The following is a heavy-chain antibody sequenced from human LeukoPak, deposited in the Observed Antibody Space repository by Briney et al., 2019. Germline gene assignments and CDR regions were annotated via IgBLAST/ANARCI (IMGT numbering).Heavy chain of an antibody. D-gene: IGHD5-18*01. CDR3: ARIRYSYGSALDC. V-gene: IGHV3-7*01. CDR2: IKQDGSEK. J-gene: IGHJ4*02. CDR1: GFTFSNYG. Sequence: GGSLRLSCAASGFTFSNYGMSWVRQAPGKGLEWVANIKQDGSEKYYVDSVKGRFTISRDNAKNSLYLQMNSLRAEDTAVYYCARIRYSYGSALDCWGQGTLVTVSS.